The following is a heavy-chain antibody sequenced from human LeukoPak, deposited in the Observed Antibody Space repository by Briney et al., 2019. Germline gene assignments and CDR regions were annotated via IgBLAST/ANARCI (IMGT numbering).Heavy chain of an antibody. CDR3: ARYVYSSSPFDY. V-gene: IGHV4-34*01. CDR1: GGSFSGYY. J-gene: IGHJ4*02. D-gene: IGHD6-6*01. Sequence: PSETLSLTSAVHGGSFSGYYWSWIRQPPGKGLEWIGEINHSGSTNYNPSLKSRVTISVDTSKNQFSLKLSSVTAADTAVYYCARYVYSSSPFDYWGQGTLVTVSS. CDR2: INHSGST.